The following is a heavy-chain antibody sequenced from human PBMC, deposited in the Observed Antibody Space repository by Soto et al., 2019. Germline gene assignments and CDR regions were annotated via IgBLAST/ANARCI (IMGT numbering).Heavy chain of an antibody. CDR2: ISYDGSNK. D-gene: IGHD6-19*01. CDR1: GFTFSSYA. CDR3: ARAGSNIAVERNNWFDP. V-gene: IGHV3-30-3*01. J-gene: IGHJ5*02. Sequence: PGGSLRLSCAASGFTFSSYAMHWVRQALGKGLEWVAVISYDGSNKYYADSVKGRFTISRDNSKNTLYLQMNSLRADDTAVYYCARAGSNIAVERNNWFDPWGQGTLVTV.